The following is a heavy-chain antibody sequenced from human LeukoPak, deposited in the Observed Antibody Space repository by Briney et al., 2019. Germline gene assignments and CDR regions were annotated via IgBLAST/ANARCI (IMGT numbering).Heavy chain of an antibody. CDR2: INPNSGDT. V-gene: IGHV1-2*06. J-gene: IGHJ5*02. CDR1: GYTFTDHY. CDR3: TRGPVTPIQNWFDP. Sequence: ASVKVSCKASGYTFTDHYIHWVRQAPGQGLEWMGRINPNSGDTNYAQRFQGRITMTRDTSINTAHMELTRLRYDDTAVYYCTRGPVTPIQNWFDPWGQGTLVTVSS. D-gene: IGHD4-17*01.